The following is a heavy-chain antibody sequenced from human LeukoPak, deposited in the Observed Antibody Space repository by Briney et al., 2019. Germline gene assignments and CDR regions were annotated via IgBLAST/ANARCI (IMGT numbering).Heavy chain of an antibody. J-gene: IGHJ4*02. D-gene: IGHD4/OR15-4a*01. Sequence: GGSLKLSCAASGFTVSSNYMSWVRQAPGKGLEWVSVIYSGGSTYYADSVKGRFTISRDNSKNTLYLQMNSLRAEDTAVYYCARRAGAYSHPYDYWGQGTLVTVSS. CDR1: GFTVSSNY. CDR2: IYSGGST. CDR3: ARRAGAYSHPYDY. V-gene: IGHV3-53*01.